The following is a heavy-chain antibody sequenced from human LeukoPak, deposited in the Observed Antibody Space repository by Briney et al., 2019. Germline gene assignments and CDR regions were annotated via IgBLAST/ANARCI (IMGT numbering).Heavy chain of an antibody. Sequence: SETLSLTCTVSGASISNYYWSWIRQPRGKGLEWIGYIYYSGSTNYNPSLKSRVTISLDTSKNQFSLKLSSVTAADKAVDFCASDRGGPYYHDSSGYQYWCQGTLVTVTS. D-gene: IGHD3-22*01. CDR3: ASDRGGPYYHDSSGYQY. V-gene: IGHV4-59*01. CDR1: GASISNYY. CDR2: IYYSGST. J-gene: IGHJ4*02.